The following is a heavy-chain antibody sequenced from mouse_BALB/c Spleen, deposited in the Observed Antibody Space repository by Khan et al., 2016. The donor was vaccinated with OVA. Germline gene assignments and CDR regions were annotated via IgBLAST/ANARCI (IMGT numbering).Heavy chain of an antibody. CDR2: INPYNDGA. V-gene: IGHV1S136*01. CDR3: ARDYGSSFWCAY. D-gene: IGHD1-1*01. CDR1: GYTFTNYI. Sequence: IQLVQSGPELVKPGASVKMSCKASGYTFTNYIIHWVKQKPGQGLEWIGYINPYNDGAKYNDKFKDKATLTSDKSSSTASMELSGLTSEGSAVYYCARDYGSSFWCAYWGQGTLVTVSA. J-gene: IGHJ3*01.